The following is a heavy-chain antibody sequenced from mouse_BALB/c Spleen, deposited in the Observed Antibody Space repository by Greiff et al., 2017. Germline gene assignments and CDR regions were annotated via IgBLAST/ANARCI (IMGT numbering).Heavy chain of an antibody. CDR1: GYTFTSYW. Sequence: EVQLVESGTVLARPGASVKMSCKASGYTFTSYWMHWVKQRPGQGLEWIGAIYPGNSDTSYNQKFKGKAKLTAVTSTSTAYMELSSLTNEDSAVYYCTRYYYGSSYESAMDYWGQGTSVTVSS. J-gene: IGHJ4*01. CDR2: IYPGNSDT. CDR3: TRYYYGSSYESAMDY. V-gene: IGHV1-5*01. D-gene: IGHD1-1*01.